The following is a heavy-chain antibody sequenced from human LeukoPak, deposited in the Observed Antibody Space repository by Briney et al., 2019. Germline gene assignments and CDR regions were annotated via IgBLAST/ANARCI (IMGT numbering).Heavy chain of an antibody. V-gene: IGHV3-23*01. CDR2: ISGRGHNT. Sequence: SGGSLRLSCTASGFTFRRYAMSWVRQAPGKGLEWISAISGRGHNTYYADSVKGRFTISRDNAKNSLYLQMYSLRDEDTAVYYCARRMGCSSTSCYWDFDYWGQGTLVTVSS. CDR1: GFTFRRYA. J-gene: IGHJ4*02. CDR3: ARRMGCSSTSCYWDFDY. D-gene: IGHD2-2*01.